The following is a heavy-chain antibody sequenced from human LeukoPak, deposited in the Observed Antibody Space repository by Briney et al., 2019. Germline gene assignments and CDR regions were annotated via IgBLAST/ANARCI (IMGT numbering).Heavy chain of an antibody. CDR1: GFTFSSYA. D-gene: IGHD2-21*02. CDR3: ARDFMRYCGGDCYSHDY. Sequence: GGSLRLSCAASGFTFSSYAMSWVRQAPGKGLEWVSGISGSDGSTNYADSVKGRFTISRENSKNMLYLQMNSLRAEDTAVYYCARDFMRYCGGDCYSHDYWGQGTLVTVSS. J-gene: IGHJ4*02. V-gene: IGHV3-23*01. CDR2: ISGSDGST.